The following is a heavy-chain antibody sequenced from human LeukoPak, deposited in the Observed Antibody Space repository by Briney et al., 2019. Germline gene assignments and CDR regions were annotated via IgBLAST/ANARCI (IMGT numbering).Heavy chain of an antibody. CDR2: ISSSGSTI. CDR1: GFTFSSYE. D-gene: IGHD3-22*01. Sequence: GGSLRLSCAASGFTFSSYEMNWVRQAPGKGLVWVSYISSSGSTIYYADSVKGRFTISRDNAKNSLYLQMNSLRAEDTAVYYCARAHYYDSSGYPYYFDYWGQGTLVTVSS. V-gene: IGHV3-48*03. J-gene: IGHJ4*02. CDR3: ARAHYYDSSGYPYYFDY.